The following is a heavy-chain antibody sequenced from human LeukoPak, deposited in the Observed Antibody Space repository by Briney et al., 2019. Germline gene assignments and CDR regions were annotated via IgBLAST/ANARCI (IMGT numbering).Heavy chain of an antibody. CDR3: ARDKIPRSYVRWFDP. Sequence: SETLSLTCAVYGGSFSGYYWIWIRQPPGEGLEGIGEINQSGSTNYNPFLKRRVTISVYTSKDLFSLQLSSVTAADTAVYYCARDKIPRSYVRWFDPWGQGTLVTVSP. CDR2: INQSGST. CDR1: GGSFSGYY. J-gene: IGHJ5*02. V-gene: IGHV4-34*01. D-gene: IGHD2-2*02.